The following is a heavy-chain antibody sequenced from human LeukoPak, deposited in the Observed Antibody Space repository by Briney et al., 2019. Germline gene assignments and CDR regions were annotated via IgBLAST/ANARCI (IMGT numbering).Heavy chain of an antibody. Sequence: GGSLRLSCAASGFTFSSYGMHWVRQAPGKGLEWVAVISDDGSNEYYADSVKGRLTISRDNSKNMLYLQMNSLRAEDTAVYHCAKAIVVQQAGVFDYWGQGTLVTVSS. D-gene: IGHD2-2*01. V-gene: IGHV3-30*18. CDR1: GFTFSSYG. CDR2: ISDDGSNE. J-gene: IGHJ4*02. CDR3: AKAIVVQQAGVFDY.